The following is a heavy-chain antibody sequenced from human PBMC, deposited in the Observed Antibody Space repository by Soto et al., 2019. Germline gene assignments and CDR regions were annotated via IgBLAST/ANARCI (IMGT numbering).Heavy chain of an antibody. CDR2: MNPNSGNT. J-gene: IGHJ4*02. CDR3: ARTLYGHDVDY. D-gene: IGHD4-17*01. CDR1: GYTFTSYD. V-gene: IGHV1-8*01. Sequence: QVQLVQSGAEVKKPGASVKVSCKASGYTFTSYDINWVRQATGQGLEWMGWMNPNSGNTGYAQKFQGRVTMTRNTSTSTAYMELSTLRTKDTAVYNCARTLYGHDVDYWGQGALVTVSS.